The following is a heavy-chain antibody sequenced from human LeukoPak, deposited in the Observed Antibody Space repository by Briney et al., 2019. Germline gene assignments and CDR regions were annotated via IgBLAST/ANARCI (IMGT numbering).Heavy chain of an antibody. CDR2: IYYSGST. CDR1: GGSISSYY. CDR3: ARHVSSSWYGRDYWYFDL. V-gene: IGHV4-59*08. Sequence: PSETLSLTCTVSGGSISSYYWSWIRQPPGKGLEWIGYIYYSGSTNYNPSLKSRVTISVDTSKNQFSLKLSSVTAADTAVYYCARHVSSSWYGRDYWYFDLWGRGTLVTVSS. D-gene: IGHD6-13*01. J-gene: IGHJ2*01.